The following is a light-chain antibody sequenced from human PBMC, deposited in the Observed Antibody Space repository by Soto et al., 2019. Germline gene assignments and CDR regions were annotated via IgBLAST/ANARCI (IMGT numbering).Light chain of an antibody. CDR2: GAS. Sequence: EIVLTQSPGTLSLSPGERDTLSCRASQSVSSSYLAWYQQKPGQAPRLLIYGASSRATGIPDRFSGSGSVTDFTLTISRLEAEDSAVYYCQQYGSSPRTFGQGTKVEIK. CDR1: QSVSSSY. J-gene: IGKJ1*01. CDR3: QQYGSSPRT. V-gene: IGKV3-20*01.